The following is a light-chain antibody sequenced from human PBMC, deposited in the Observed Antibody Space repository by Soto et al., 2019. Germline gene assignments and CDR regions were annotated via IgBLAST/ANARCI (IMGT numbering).Light chain of an antibody. V-gene: IGLV2-8*01. CDR1: KNDIGVYDF. CDR3: KSYDGSNTYV. Sequence: QAVLTQPPSASVSPGQSVTISCTGTKNDIGVYDFVSWYQHHPGKAPRLIIYEVVQRPSGVPDRFSGSKSGNTASLTVSGLQAADEADYFCKSYDGSNTYVFGSGTKVTV. J-gene: IGLJ1*01. CDR2: EVV.